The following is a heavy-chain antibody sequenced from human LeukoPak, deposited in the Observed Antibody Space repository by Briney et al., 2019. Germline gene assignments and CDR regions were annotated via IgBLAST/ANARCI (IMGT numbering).Heavy chain of an antibody. V-gene: IGHV3-33*06. CDR2: IWYDGSNK. CDR3: AKGSGSYQPYYFDY. D-gene: IGHD1-26*01. CDR1: GFTFSSYG. Sequence: GGSLRLSCAASGFTFSSYGMHWVRQAPGKGLGWVAVIWYDGSNKYYADSVKGRFTISRDNSKNTLYLQMNSLRAEDTAVYYCAKGSGSYQPYYFDYWGQGTLVTVSS. J-gene: IGHJ4*02.